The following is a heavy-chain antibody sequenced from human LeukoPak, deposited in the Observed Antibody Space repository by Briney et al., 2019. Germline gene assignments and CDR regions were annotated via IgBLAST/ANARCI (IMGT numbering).Heavy chain of an antibody. CDR1: GFIFSSYW. D-gene: IGHD3-3*01. CDR2: INPDGSST. V-gene: IGHV3-74*01. Sequence: GGSLRLSCAASGFIFSSYWIHWVRQAPGKGLVWVSRINPDGSSTTYADSVRGRFTISRDNAKNSLYLQMNSLRAEDTAVYYCARARTGLTIFGVVLSYYFDYWGQGTLVTVSS. J-gene: IGHJ4*02. CDR3: ARARTGLTIFGVVLSYYFDY.